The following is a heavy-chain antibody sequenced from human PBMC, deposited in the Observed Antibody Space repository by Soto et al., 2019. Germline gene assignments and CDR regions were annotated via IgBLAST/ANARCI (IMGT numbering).Heavy chain of an antibody. J-gene: IGHJ6*02. Sequence: ASVKVSCKASGYTFIRSAMHWVRQAPGQRLEWMGWINVANGNTKYSRKFQGRVTITKNTLYLQMNSLRAEDTAVYYCTRAWDRSGFLWSSYGMDVWGQGTTVTVSS. CDR3: TRAWDRSGFLWSSYGMDV. D-gene: IGHD6-19*01. V-gene: IGHV1-3*01. CDR1: GYTFIRSA. CDR2: INVANGNT.